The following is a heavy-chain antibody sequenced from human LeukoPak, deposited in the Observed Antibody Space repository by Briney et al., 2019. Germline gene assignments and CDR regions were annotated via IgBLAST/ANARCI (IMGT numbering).Heavy chain of an antibody. CDR3: ARGTRGYGYYYYMDV. J-gene: IGHJ6*03. Sequence: GGSLRLSCAASGFTFSSYSMNWVRQAPGKGLEWVSSISSSSSYIYYADSVKGRFTISRDNAKNSLYLQMNSLRAEDTAVYYCARGTRGYGYYYYMDVWGKGTTVTVSS. D-gene: IGHD5-18*01. CDR2: ISSSSSYI. V-gene: IGHV3-21*01. CDR1: GFTFSSYS.